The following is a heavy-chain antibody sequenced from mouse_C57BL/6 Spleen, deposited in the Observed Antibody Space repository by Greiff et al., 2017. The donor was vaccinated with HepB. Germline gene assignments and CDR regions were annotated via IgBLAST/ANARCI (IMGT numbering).Heavy chain of an antibody. CDR2: IYPRSGNT. Sequence: QVQLQQSGAELARPGASVKLSCKASGYTFTSYGISWVKQRTGQGLEWIGEIYPRSGNTYYNEKFKGKATLTADKSSSTAYMELRSLTSEDSAVYFCARGEDYDYDEGYFDVWGTGTTVTVSS. V-gene: IGHV1-81*01. CDR3: ARGEDYDYDEGYFDV. J-gene: IGHJ1*03. D-gene: IGHD2-4*01. CDR1: GYTFTSYG.